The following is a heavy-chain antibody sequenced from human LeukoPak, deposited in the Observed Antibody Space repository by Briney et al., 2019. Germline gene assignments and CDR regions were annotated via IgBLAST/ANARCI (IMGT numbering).Heavy chain of an antibody. V-gene: IGHV4-59*01. J-gene: IGHJ4*03. CDR2: IYYSGGT. D-gene: IGHD5-12*01. CDR1: GGSISSYY. Sequence: SETLSLTCTVSGGSISSYYWSWIRQPPGKGLEWIGYIYYSGGTNYNPSLKSRVTISVDTSKNQFSLKLSSVTAADTAVYYCARGATMDFDYWGKGTTVTVSS. CDR3: ARGATMDFDY.